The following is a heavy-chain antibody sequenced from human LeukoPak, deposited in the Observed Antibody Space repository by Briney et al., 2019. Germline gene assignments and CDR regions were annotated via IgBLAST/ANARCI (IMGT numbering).Heavy chain of an antibody. CDR3: ARYGITIVRGGKYYFDS. Sequence: SETLSLTCTVSGGSISGYFWSWIRQPPGKGLEWIGYIHYSGSTNYNPSLNSRVTISVDTSKNQFSLGLSSVTAADTAVYYCARYGITIVRGGKYYFDSWGQGTLVTVSS. V-gene: IGHV4-59*08. D-gene: IGHD3-10*01. J-gene: IGHJ4*02. CDR2: IHYSGST. CDR1: GGSISGYF.